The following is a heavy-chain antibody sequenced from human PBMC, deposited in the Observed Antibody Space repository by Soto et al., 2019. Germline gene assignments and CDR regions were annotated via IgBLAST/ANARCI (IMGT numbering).Heavy chain of an antibody. CDR1: GGTFSSYA. J-gene: IGHJ4*02. Sequence: QVQLVQSGAEVKKPGSSVKVSCTASGGTFSSYAISWVRQAPGQGLEWMGGIIPIFGTANYAQKFQGRVTITADESTSTAYMELSSLRSEDTAVYYCARVGDGYNYADLAYDYWGQGTLVTVSS. D-gene: IGHD5-12*01. V-gene: IGHV1-69*01. CDR2: IIPIFGTA. CDR3: ARVGDGYNYADLAYDY.